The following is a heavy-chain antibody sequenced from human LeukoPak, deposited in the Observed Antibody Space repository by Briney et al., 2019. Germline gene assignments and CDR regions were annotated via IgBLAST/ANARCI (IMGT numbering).Heavy chain of an antibody. CDR3: ARARDSSGWYLLAFDY. J-gene: IGHJ4*02. CDR2: INHSGST. Sequence: SETLSLTCAVYGGSFSGYYWSWIRQPPGKGLEWIGEINHSGSTNYNPSLKSRVTISVDTSKNQFSQKLSSVTAADTAVYYCARARDSSGWYLLAFDYWGQGTLVTVSS. D-gene: IGHD6-19*01. V-gene: IGHV4-34*01. CDR1: GGSFSGYY.